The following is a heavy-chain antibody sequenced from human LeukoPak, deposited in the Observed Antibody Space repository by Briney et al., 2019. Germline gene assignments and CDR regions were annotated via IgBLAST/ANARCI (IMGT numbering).Heavy chain of an antibody. J-gene: IGHJ4*02. CDR2: ISGGGETT. V-gene: IGHV3-23*01. Sequence: GGSLRLSCAASGFTFNNYAMNWVRQAPGKGLEWVSSISGGGETTYHADSAKGRFTVSRDNSQNTLYLQMNSLRAEDTAVYYCARDYADYVGYFFFDYWGQGTLVTVSS. D-gene: IGHD4-17*01. CDR1: GFTFNNYA. CDR3: ARDYADYVGYFFFDY.